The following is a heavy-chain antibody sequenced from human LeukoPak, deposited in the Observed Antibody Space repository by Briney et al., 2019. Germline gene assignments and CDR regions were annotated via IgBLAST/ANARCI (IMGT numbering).Heavy chain of an antibody. CDR3: AKAPANWNDPWLDP. D-gene: IGHD1-20*01. CDR1: GFTFSSYA. Sequence: GGSLRLSCAASGFTFSSYAMSWVRQAPGKGLEWVSAISGSGGSTYYADSVKGRFTISRDNSKNTLSLQMNSLRAEDTAVYYCAKAPANWNDPWLDPWGQGTLVTVSS. CDR2: ISGSGGST. J-gene: IGHJ5*02. V-gene: IGHV3-23*01.